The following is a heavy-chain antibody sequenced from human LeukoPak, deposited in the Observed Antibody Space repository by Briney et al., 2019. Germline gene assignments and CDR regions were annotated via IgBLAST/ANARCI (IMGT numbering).Heavy chain of an antibody. D-gene: IGHD2/OR15-2a*01. V-gene: IGHV4-59*01. CDR3: ARVVGDFRDYYMDV. CDR2: IYYSGST. CDR1: GGSISSYY. J-gene: IGHJ6*03. Sequence: PSETLSLTCTVSGGSISSYYWSWIRQPPGKGLEWIGYIYYSGSTNYNPSLKSRVTISVDTSKNQFSLKLSSVTAADTAVYYCARVVGDFRDYYMDVWGKGTTVTISS.